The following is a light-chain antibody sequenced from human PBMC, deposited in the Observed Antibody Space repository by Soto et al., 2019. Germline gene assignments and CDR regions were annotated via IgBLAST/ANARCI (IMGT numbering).Light chain of an antibody. V-gene: IGKV3D-15*01. CDR3: QQYNSWPPT. CDR2: GAS. CDR1: QSVRGN. J-gene: IGKJ5*01. Sequence: EIVMTQSPATLSVSPGERATLSCRASQSVRGNLAWYQQKPGQTPRLLIYGASSRATGIPDRFSGSESGTELTLTISSLQSEDFAVYYCQQYNSWPPTFGQGTRREIK.